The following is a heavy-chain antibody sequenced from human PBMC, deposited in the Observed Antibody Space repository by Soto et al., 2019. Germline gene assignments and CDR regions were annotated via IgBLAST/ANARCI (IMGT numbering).Heavy chain of an antibody. Sequence: PSETLSLTCAVSGGSISSGGYSWSWIRQPPGKGLEWIGYIYHSGSTYYSPSLKSRVTISVDRSKNQFSLKLSSVTAADTAVYYCARGGLGVVVPAAISSYYYYGMDVWGQGTTVTVSS. J-gene: IGHJ6*02. CDR2: IYHSGST. CDR1: GGSISSGGYS. V-gene: IGHV4-30-2*01. CDR3: ARGGLGVVVPAAISSYYYYGMDV. D-gene: IGHD2-2*01.